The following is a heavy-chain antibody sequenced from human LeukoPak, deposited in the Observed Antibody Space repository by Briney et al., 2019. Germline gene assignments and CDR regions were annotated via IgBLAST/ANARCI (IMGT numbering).Heavy chain of an antibody. J-gene: IGHJ4*02. CDR1: GYSISSGYY. CDR3: ARGPAAINY. V-gene: IGHV4-38-2*01. Sequence: SETLSLTCAVSGYSISSGYYWGWIRQPPGKGLEWIGSIYHSGSTYYNPSLKTRVTISVDTSKNQFSLNLSSVTAADTAVYYCARGPAAINYWGQGTLVTVPS. D-gene: IGHD2-2*02. CDR2: IYHSGST.